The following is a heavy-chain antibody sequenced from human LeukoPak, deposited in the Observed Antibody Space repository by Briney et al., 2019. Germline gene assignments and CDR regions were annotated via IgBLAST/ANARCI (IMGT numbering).Heavy chain of an antibody. D-gene: IGHD3-9*01. Sequence: GGSLRLSCAASGFTFSDYSMSWIRQAPGKGLEWVSHISSSGSTIYYADSVKGRFTISRDNAKNSLYVQMNSLRAEDTAVYYCAREGGHYDMLTGLYYYYAMDIWGQGTTVTVSS. V-gene: IGHV3-11*01. CDR1: GFTFSDYS. J-gene: IGHJ6*02. CDR2: ISSSGSTI. CDR3: AREGGHYDMLTGLYYYYAMDI.